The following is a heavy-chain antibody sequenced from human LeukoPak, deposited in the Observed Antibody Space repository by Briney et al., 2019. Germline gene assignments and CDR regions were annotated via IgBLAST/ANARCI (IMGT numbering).Heavy chain of an antibody. Sequence: SXTLSLTCTVSGGSISSTAYYWDWIRQPPGKGLEWIGSIYYSETTYYNSSLKSRVTISLYTTKNQFSLRLSSVTAADTAVYYCARQVSDYYYYYIDVWGKGATVTVSS. D-gene: IGHD5/OR15-5a*01. CDR1: GGSISSTAYY. J-gene: IGHJ6*03. CDR2: IYYSETT. CDR3: ARQVSDYYYYYIDV. V-gene: IGHV4-39*01.